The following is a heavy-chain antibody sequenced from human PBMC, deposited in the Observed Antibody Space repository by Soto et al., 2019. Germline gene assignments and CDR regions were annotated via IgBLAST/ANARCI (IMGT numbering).Heavy chain of an antibody. CDR2: IKYSGTT. CDR1: SSSIRSSRCH. Sequence: PSVTLSITCTIISSSIRSSRCHWGSNSKPPGQGLEWIASIKYSGTTFYNPSLKSQVTLSVDTSKNQFALKLSSVTAAETAVYYCARHGITGSYYDAFDIWGQGTMVT. CDR3: ARHGITGSYYDAFDI. J-gene: IGHJ3*02. V-gene: IGHV4-39*01. D-gene: IGHD1-26*01.